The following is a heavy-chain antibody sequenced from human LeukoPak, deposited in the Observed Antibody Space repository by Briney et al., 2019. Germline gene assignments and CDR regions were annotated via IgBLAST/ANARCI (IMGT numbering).Heavy chain of an antibody. Sequence: GASVKVSCKASGYTFTSYYMHWVRRAPGQGLEWMGIINPSGGSTSYAQKFQGRVTMTRDTSTSTVYMELSSLRSEDTAVYYCARPYCSSTSCYDVNWYFDLWGRGTLVTVSS. CDR2: INPSGGST. CDR3: ARPYCSSTSCYDVNWYFDL. J-gene: IGHJ2*01. CDR1: GYTFTSYY. D-gene: IGHD2-2*01. V-gene: IGHV1-46*01.